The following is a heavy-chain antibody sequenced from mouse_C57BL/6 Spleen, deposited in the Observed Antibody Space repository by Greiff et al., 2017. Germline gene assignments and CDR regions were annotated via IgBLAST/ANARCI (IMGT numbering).Heavy chain of an antibody. CDR1: GFTFSSYA. CDR3: TREGYGSSLAWFAY. J-gene: IGHJ3*01. D-gene: IGHD1-1*01. V-gene: IGHV5-9-1*02. CDR2: ISSGGDYI. Sequence: EVMLVESGEGLVKPGGSLKLSCAASGFTFSSYAMSWVRQTPEKRLEWVAYISSGGDYIYYADTVKGRFTISRDNARNTLYLQMSSLKSEDTAMYYCTREGYGSSLAWFAYWGQGTLVTVSA.